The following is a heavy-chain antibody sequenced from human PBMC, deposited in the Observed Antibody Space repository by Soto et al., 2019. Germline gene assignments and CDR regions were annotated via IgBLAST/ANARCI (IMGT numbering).Heavy chain of an antibody. Sequence: PSETLSLTCAVSGYSISSGYYWGRIRQPPGKGLEWIGSIYHSGSTYYNPSLKSRVTISVDTSKNQFSLKLSSVTAADTAVYYCARLRPYYYDSSGYYLGDAFDIWGQGTMVTVSS. CDR3: ARLRPYYYDSSGYYLGDAFDI. J-gene: IGHJ3*02. V-gene: IGHV4-38-2*01. CDR1: GYSISSGYY. CDR2: IYHSGST. D-gene: IGHD3-22*01.